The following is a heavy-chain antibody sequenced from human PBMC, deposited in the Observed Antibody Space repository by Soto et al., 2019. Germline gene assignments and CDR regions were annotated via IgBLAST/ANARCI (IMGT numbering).Heavy chain of an antibody. J-gene: IGHJ6*02. CDR1: GCTFSSHC. CDR3: AREAPLRYFDWLLYNYGMDV. CDR2: IKQDGSEK. D-gene: IGHD3-9*01. V-gene: IGHV3-7*04. Sequence: GVSLRLSCAASGCTFSSHCMSWIRQAQGKGLEWVANIKQDGSEKYYVDSVKGRFTISRDNAKNSLYPQMNSLRAEDTAVYYCAREAPLRYFDWLLYNYGMDVWGQGTTVTVSS.